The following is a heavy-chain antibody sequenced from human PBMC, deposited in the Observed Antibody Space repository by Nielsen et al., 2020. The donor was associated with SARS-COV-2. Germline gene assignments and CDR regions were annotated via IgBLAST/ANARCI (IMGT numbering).Heavy chain of an antibody. CDR2: IYSDGST. V-gene: IGHV3-53*01. D-gene: IGHD6-19*01. J-gene: IGHJ2*01. Sequence: GESLKISCAASGFSVSSHDMNWVRQAPGKGLQWVSLIYSDGSTKYADSVKGRFTISRDNSRNTVYLQMNSLRAEDTAVYYCARTYSSGWSYFDLWGRGTLVTVSS. CDR3: ARTYSSGWSYFDL. CDR1: GFSVSSHD.